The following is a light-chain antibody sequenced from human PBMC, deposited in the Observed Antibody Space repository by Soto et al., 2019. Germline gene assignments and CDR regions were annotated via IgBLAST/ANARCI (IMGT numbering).Light chain of an antibody. V-gene: IGLV2-11*01. CDR1: SSDVGGYNY. J-gene: IGLJ1*01. Sequence: SVLPQPRSGSGSPGQSVTISCTGTSSDVGGYNYVSWYQQHPGKAPKLMIYDVSKRPSGVPDRFSGSKSGNTASLTISGLQAEDEADYYCCSYAGSYTLYVFGSGTKVTVL. CDR2: DVS. CDR3: CSYAGSYTLYV.